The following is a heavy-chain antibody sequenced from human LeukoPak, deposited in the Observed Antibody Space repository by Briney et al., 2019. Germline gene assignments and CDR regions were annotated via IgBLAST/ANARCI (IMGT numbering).Heavy chain of an antibody. D-gene: IGHD1-26*01. CDR2: IKSRPDGGTS. J-gene: IGHJ4*02. V-gene: IGHV3-15*01. CDR1: GFTFSDYY. CDR3: VPGGSYRVDN. Sequence: PGGSLRLSCAASGFTFSDYYMSWIRQAPGKGLEWVGRIKSRPDGGTSDYAAPVKGRFTISRDDSKNTLYLQMNSLKTDDTAVYYCVPGGSYRVDNWGQGTLVIVSS.